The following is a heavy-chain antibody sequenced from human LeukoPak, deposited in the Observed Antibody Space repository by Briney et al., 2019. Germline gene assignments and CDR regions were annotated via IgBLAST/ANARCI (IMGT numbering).Heavy chain of an antibody. CDR1: GGSISSTNW. J-gene: IGHJ4*02. CDR2: VHLDGRT. V-gene: IGHV4-4*02. CDR3: AREGGLFRPLDY. Sequence: PSETLSLTCGVSGGSISSTNWWTWVRQPPGKGLEWIGEVHLDGRTNYNPSLQSRLTMSVDFSENHISLKLTSVTAADTAVYYCAREGGLFRPLDYSGQGTLVTVSS.